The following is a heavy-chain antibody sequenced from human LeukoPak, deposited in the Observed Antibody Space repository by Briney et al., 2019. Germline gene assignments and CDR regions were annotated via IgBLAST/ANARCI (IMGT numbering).Heavy chain of an antibody. CDR2: MYYSGST. CDR1: GGSVSSGTYY. J-gene: IGHJ3*02. CDR3: ARGYCTGGVCPDGFDI. D-gene: IGHD2-8*02. V-gene: IGHV4-61*01. Sequence: SETLSLTCTVSGGSVSSGTYYWSWIRQPPGKGLEWIAYMYYSGSTNHNPSLKSRVTISIDTPKNQFSLKLSSVTAADSAVYFCARGYCTGGVCPDGFDIWGQGTMVTVSS.